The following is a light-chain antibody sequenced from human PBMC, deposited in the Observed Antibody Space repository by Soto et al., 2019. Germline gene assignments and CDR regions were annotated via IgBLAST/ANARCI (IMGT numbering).Light chain of an antibody. CDR2: EVT. CDR1: SRDVGAYSS. V-gene: IGLV2-8*01. Sequence: ALTQPPSASGSPGQSVTVSCAGTSRDVGAYSSVAWYQQHPGKAPKLITYEVTKRPSGVPDRFSGARSGNTAFLTVSGLQADDEADYYCSAHAGSNNYVFGTGTKVTVL. J-gene: IGLJ1*01. CDR3: SAHAGSNNYV.